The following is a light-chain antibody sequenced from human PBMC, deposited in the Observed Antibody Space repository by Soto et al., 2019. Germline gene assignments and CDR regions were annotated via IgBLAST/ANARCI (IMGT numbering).Light chain of an antibody. CDR3: CSYAGSYV. CDR1: SSDVGSYNY. Sequence: QSALTQPRSVSGSPGQSVTISCTGTSSDVGSYNYVSWYQQHPGKAPKLMIYDVSKRPSGVPDRFSGSKSGNTASLTISGLQAEDEAEYYCCSYAGSYVFGAGTKLTV. V-gene: IGLV2-11*01. CDR2: DVS. J-gene: IGLJ1*01.